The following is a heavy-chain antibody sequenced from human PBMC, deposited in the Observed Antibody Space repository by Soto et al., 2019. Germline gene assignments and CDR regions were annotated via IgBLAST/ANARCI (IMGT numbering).Heavy chain of an antibody. D-gene: IGHD2-2*02. J-gene: IGHJ5*02. CDR1: GYTFTGYY. Sequence: ASVKVSCKASGYTFTGYYMHWVRQAPGQGLEWMGWINPNSGGTNYAQKFQGRVTMTRDTSISTAYMELSRLRSDDTAVYYCARALIVVVPAAIQYWFDPWGQRTLVTAPQ. CDR2: INPNSGGT. CDR3: ARALIVVVPAAIQYWFDP. V-gene: IGHV1-2*02.